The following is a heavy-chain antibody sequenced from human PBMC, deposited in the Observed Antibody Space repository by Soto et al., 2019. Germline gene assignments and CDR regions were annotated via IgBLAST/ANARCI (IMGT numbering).Heavy chain of an antibody. D-gene: IGHD2-2*01. V-gene: IGHV3-23*01. J-gene: IGHJ4*02. Sequence: EVQLLESGGGLVQPGGSLRLSCAASGFTFSSYAMSWVRQAPGKGLEWFSAITDSSGDTYHADSVKGRFTISRDNSKNTRLLQMNSLRAEDTAIYYCAKGSSTSRPYYFDYWGRGALVTVSS. CDR1: GFTFSSYA. CDR2: ITDSSGDT. CDR3: AKGSSTSRPYYFDY.